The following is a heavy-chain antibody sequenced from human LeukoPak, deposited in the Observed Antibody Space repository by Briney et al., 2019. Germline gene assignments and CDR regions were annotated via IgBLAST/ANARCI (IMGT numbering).Heavy chain of an antibody. J-gene: IGHJ4*02. CDR1: GFTFSSYS. Sequence: PGGSLRLSCAASGFTFSSYSMTWVRQAPGKGLEWVSYISSSSSTIYYADSVKGRFTISRDNAKNSLYLQMNSLRAEDTAVYYCARGRFYYYDSSGYSFDYWGQGTLVTVSS. CDR3: ARGRFYYYDSSGYSFDY. V-gene: IGHV3-48*01. D-gene: IGHD3-22*01. CDR2: ISSSSSTI.